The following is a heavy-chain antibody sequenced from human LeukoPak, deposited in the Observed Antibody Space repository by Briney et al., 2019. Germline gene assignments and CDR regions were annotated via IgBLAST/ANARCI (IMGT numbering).Heavy chain of an antibody. J-gene: IGHJ6*02. CDR2: IYYSGST. Sequence: PSEILSLTCTVSGGSISSYYWSWIRQPPGKGLEWIGYIYYSGSTNYNPSLKSRVTISVDTSKNQFSLKLSSVTAADTAVYYCARVAGTYYGMDVWGQGTTVTVSS. CDR1: GGSISSYY. CDR3: ARVAGTYYGMDV. V-gene: IGHV4-59*08. D-gene: IGHD6-19*01.